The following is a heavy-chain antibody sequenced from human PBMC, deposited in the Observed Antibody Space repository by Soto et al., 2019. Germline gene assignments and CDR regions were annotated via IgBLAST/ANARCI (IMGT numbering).Heavy chain of an antibody. Sequence: PXESLTISCKGSGYSFTSYWIGLVRQMPGKGLEWMGIIYPGDSDTRYSPSFQGQVTISADKSISTAYLQWSSLKASDTAMYYCARQMTTVTTYYYYGMDVWGQGTTVTVSS. CDR3: ARQMTTVTTYYYYGMDV. CDR1: GYSFTSYW. CDR2: IYPGDSDT. D-gene: IGHD4-4*01. J-gene: IGHJ6*02. V-gene: IGHV5-51*01.